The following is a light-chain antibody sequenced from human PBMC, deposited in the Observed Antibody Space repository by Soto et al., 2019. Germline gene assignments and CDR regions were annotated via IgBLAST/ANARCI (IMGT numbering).Light chain of an antibody. CDR2: GAS. Sequence: EVVLSMSPATLSLYPGERATLSCRASRSGSSSYLAWYQRRPGQAPRLLIYGASSRATGIPDRFSGSGSGTDFTLTISRLEPEDFAVYYSQQSANLLRTFGEGTKVDI. CDR1: RSGSSSY. J-gene: IGKJ4*01. CDR3: QQSANLLRT. V-gene: IGKV3-20*01.